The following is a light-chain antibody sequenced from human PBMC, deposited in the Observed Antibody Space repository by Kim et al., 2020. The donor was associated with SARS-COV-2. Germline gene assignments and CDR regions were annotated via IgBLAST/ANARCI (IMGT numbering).Light chain of an antibody. J-gene: IGKJ2*01. CDR2: AAY. Sequence: CSAVEDRATLTCQASQSINSWLAWYQQKPGKAPKLLIYAAYSLESGVPSRFSGSRSGTEFTLTITSLQPDDFATYYCQQYNYYPYTFGQGTKLEI. CDR3: QQYNYYPYT. V-gene: IGKV1-5*01. CDR1: QSINSW.